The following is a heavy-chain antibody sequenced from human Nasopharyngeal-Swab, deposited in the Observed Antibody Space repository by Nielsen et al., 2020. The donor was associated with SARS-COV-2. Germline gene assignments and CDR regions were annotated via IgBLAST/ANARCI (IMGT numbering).Heavy chain of an antibody. D-gene: IGHD3-16*01. J-gene: IGHJ4*02. CDR2: IDWDDDK. V-gene: IGHV2-70*01. Sequence: TLSLTCTVSGGSVSSGSYYWSWIRQPPGKALEWLALIDWDDDKYYSTSLKTRLTISRDTSKNQVVLTMTNMDPVDTATYYCARIRGLGVDYWGQGTLVTVSS. CDR1: GGSVSSGSYY. CDR3: ARIRGLGVDY.